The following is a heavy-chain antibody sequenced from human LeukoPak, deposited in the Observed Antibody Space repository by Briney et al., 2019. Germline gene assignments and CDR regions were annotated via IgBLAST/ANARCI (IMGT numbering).Heavy chain of an antibody. Sequence: GGTLKLSCAASGFRFRSYGMGWVRQAPGKGLEWVSTISGSGGSTFYADSVKGRCTISRDNSKNTLYLQMNSLKTEDTAVYYCTTDPYYDRTHDAFDIWGQGTMVTVSS. D-gene: IGHD3-22*01. CDR1: GFRFRSYG. CDR3: TTDPYYDRTHDAFDI. J-gene: IGHJ3*02. V-gene: IGHV3-23*01. CDR2: ISGSGGST.